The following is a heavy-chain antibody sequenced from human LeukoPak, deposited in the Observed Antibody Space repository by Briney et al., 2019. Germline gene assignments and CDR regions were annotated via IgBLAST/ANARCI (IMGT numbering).Heavy chain of an antibody. J-gene: IGHJ5*02. CDR1: GFTFSSDG. Sequence: GGSLRLSCAASGFTFSSDGMHWVRQAPGKGLEWVAVMWYDGSNKYYADSVKGRFTISRDNSKNTLYLQMNSLRAEDTAVYYCARELYGDYSNWFDPWGQGTLVTVSS. CDR3: ARELYGDYSNWFDP. D-gene: IGHD4-17*01. CDR2: MWYDGSNK. V-gene: IGHV3-33*01.